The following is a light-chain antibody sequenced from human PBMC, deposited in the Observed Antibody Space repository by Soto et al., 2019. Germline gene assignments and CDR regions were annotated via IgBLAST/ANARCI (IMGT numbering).Light chain of an antibody. CDR1: SSDVGGHNY. V-gene: IGLV2-14*01. J-gene: IGLJ1*01. CDR3: SSYTSSSTYV. CDR2: DVS. Sequence: QSALTQPASVSGSPGQSITISSTGTSSDVGGHNYVSWYQQHPGKAPKLMIYDVSNRPSGVSNRFSGSKSGNTASLTISGLQAEDEADYYCSSYTSSSTYVFGTGTKVTVL.